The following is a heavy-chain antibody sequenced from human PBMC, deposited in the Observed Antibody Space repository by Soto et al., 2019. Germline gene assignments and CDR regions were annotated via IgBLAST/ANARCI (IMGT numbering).Heavy chain of an antibody. D-gene: IGHD3-10*01. J-gene: IGHJ5*02. CDR2: VWSDGSNK. V-gene: IGHV3-33*01. CDR3: ARDFAVRQPPTWFDP. Sequence: QAQPGESGGGVVQPGRSLRLSCAASGFTITDHVMHWVRQAPGEGLEWVAVVWSDGSNKYYADSVKDRFTVSRDNSKNTLFLQMDNLRVEDTAVYYCARDFAVRQPPTWFDPWGQGTLVTVSS. CDR1: GFTITDHV.